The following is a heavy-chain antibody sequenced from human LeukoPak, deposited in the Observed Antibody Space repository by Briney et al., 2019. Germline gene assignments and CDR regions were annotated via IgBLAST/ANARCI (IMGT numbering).Heavy chain of an antibody. V-gene: IGHV4-38-2*02. CDR3: ARGRGSGGSPTENFDY. CDR1: GYSISSGYY. J-gene: IGHJ4*02. CDR2: IYHSGST. Sequence: SETLSLTCTVSGYSISSGYYWGWIRQPPGKGLEWIGRIYHSGSTYYNPSLKSRVTISVDTSKNQFSLKLSSVTAADTAVYYCARGRGSGGSPTENFDYWGQGTLVTVSS. D-gene: IGHD2-15*01.